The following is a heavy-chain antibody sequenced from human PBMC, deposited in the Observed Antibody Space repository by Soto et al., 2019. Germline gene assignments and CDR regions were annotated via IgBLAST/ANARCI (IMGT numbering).Heavy chain of an antibody. CDR2: LSVSGSST. CDR1: GFPFGDYA. CDR3: AKGGESRSAESALHA. J-gene: IGHJ6*02. D-gene: IGHD3-10*01. Sequence: PGGSLRLACAGSGFPFGDYAMSLVRQSPGKGLEWVSSLSVSGSSTYYADSVSGRFTISRDNLKNTVYLQMNSLRVEDTAIYYCAKGGESRSAESALHASGQGTPVTVSS. V-gene: IGHV3-23*01.